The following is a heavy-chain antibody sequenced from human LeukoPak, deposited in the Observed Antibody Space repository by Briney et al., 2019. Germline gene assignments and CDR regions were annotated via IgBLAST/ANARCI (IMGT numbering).Heavy chain of an antibody. V-gene: IGHV4-4*07. J-gene: IGHJ5*02. Sequence: SETLSLTCTVSGGAISSYYWSWIRQAAGKGLEWIGRIYISGSTNYNPSLKSRVTMSVDTSNNQFSLKLSSVTAADTAVYYCARNEDVVVAAAGWFDPWGQGTLVTVSS. D-gene: IGHD2-2*01. CDR3: ARNEDVVVAAAGWFDP. CDR2: IYISGST. CDR1: GGAISSYY.